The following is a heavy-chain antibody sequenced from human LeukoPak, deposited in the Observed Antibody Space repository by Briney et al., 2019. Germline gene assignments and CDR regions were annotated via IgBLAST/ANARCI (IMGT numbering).Heavy chain of an antibody. V-gene: IGHV1-58*01. D-gene: IGHD1-26*01. CDR3: AATSSFGAEFYGMDV. CDR2: VVVGSGNT. J-gene: IGHJ6*02. CDR1: GFTFSNSA. Sequence: SVKVSCKASGFTFSNSAVQWVRQARGQRLEWIGWVVVGSGNTNYAQKFQERVTINRDMSTSTVYMELRSLRSEDTAVYYCAATSSFGAEFYGMDVWGQGTTLTVSS.